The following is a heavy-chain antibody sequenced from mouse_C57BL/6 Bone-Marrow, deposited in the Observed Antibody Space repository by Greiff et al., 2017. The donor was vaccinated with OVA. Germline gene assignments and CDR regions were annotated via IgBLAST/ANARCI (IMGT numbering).Heavy chain of an antibody. CDR3: ATVVATSSSWYFDV. V-gene: IGHV1-75*01. J-gene: IGHJ1*03. CDR2: IFPGSGST. CDR1: GYTFTDYY. Sequence: VQLQESGPELVKPGASVKISCKASGYTFTDYYINWVKQRPGQGLEWIGWIFPGSGSTYYNEKFKGKATLTVDKSSSTAYMLLSSLTSEDSAVYFCATVVATSSSWYFDVWGTGTTVTVSS. D-gene: IGHD1-1*01.